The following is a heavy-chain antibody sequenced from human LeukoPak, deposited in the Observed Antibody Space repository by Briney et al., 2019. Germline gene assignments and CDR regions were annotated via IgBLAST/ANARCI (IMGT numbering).Heavy chain of an antibody. CDR1: GGTFSSYA. V-gene: IGHV1-69*04. J-gene: IGHJ4*02. D-gene: IGHD4-23*01. Sequence: SVKVSCKASGGTFSSYAISWVRQAPGQGLEWMGRIIPILGIANYAQRFQGRVTITADKSTSTAYMELSSLRSEDAAVYYCARDGIYGGNPNFDYWGQGTLVTVSS. CDR2: IIPILGIA. CDR3: ARDGIYGGNPNFDY.